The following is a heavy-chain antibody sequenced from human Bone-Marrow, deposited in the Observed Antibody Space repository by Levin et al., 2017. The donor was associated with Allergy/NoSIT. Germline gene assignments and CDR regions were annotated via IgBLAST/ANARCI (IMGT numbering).Heavy chain of an antibody. CDR3: AKSGARIAVAGRYYFDS. CDR1: GFNFGTYA. J-gene: IGHJ4*02. CDR2: IGNSGGNM. Sequence: GGSLRLSCAASGFNFGTYAMNWVRQPPGKGLEWVAGIGNSGGNMYYADSVTGRFIISRDGSRDTVFLQMNNLRAEDTAVYYCAKSGARIAVAGRYYFDSWGQGALVTVAS. D-gene: IGHD6-19*01. V-gene: IGHV3-23*01.